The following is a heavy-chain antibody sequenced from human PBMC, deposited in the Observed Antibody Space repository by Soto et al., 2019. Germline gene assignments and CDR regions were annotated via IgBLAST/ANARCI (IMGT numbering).Heavy chain of an antibody. CDR2: IYYSGST. V-gene: IGHV4-31*03. J-gene: IGHJ4*02. D-gene: IGHD5-18*01. CDR1: GGSISSGGYY. CDR3: ARGRSGYSYPRYFDY. Sequence: QVQLQESGPGLVKPSQTLSLTCTVSGGSISSGGYYWSWIRQHPGKGLEWIGYIYYSGSTYYNPSLKSRVTRSVDTSKNQFSLKLSSVTAADTAVYYCARGRSGYSYPRYFDYWGQGTLVTVSS.